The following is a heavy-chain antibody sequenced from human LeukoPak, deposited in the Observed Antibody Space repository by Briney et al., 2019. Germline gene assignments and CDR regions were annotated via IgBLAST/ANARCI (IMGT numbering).Heavy chain of an antibody. CDR1: AFTFTNYN. D-gene: IGHD3-9*01. J-gene: IGHJ4*02. V-gene: IGHV3-21*01. CDR2: ISSSSTYI. CDR3: GTADLTGYYGGDY. Sequence: GGSLRLSCAASAFTFTNYNMIWVRQAPGKGLEWVSSISSSSTYIYYADSVKGRFTISRDDAKHSLFLQTNSLRAEDTAVYYRGTADLTGYYGGDYWGQGTLVTVSS.